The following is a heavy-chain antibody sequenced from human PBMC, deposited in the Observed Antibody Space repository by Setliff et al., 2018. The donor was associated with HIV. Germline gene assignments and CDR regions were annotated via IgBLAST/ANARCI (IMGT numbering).Heavy chain of an antibody. CDR3: ATIPRPSYYYYYYMDV. V-gene: IGHV1-69*06. Sequence: GASVKVSCKASGGTFSSYAITWVRQAPGQGLEWMGGIILIFGTANYAQKFQGRVTIIADKSTSTAYMELSSLRSEDTAVYYCATIPRPSYYYYYYMDVWGKGTTVTVSS. CDR2: IILIFGTA. J-gene: IGHJ6*03. CDR1: GGTFSSYA. D-gene: IGHD6-6*01.